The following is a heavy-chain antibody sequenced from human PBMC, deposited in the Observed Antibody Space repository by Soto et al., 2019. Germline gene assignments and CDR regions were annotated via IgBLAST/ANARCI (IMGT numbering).Heavy chain of an antibody. CDR1: VFTFSSYA. D-gene: IGHD6-19*01. V-gene: IGHV3-30-3*01. Sequence: GGSLRLSCAASVFTFSSYAMHWVRQAPGKGLEWVAVISYDGSNKYYADSVKGRFTISRDNSKNTLYLQMNSLRAEDTAVYYCARDSGWYVDYWGQGTLVTVSS. CDR2: ISYDGSNK. CDR3: ARDSGWYVDY. J-gene: IGHJ4*02.